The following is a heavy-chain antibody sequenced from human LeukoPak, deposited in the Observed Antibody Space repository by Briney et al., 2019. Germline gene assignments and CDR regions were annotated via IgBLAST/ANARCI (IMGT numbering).Heavy chain of an antibody. CDR2: IYHSGST. V-gene: IGHV4-38-2*01. J-gene: IGHJ4*02. CDR1: GYSISSGYY. CDR3: ARARDSLDY. D-gene: IGHD2-21*01. Sequence: SETLSLTCAVSGYSISSGYYWGWIRQPPGKGLEWTGSIYHSGSTYYNPSLKSRVTISVDTSKNQFSLKLSSVTAADTAVYYCARARDSLDYWGQGTLVTVSS.